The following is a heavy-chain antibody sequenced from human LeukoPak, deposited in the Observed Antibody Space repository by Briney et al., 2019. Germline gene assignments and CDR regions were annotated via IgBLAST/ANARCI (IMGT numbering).Heavy chain of an antibody. J-gene: IGHJ4*02. Sequence: PSETLSLTCAVYGGSFSGYYWSGIRQPPGKGLEWIGEINHSGSTNYNPSLKSRVTISVDTSKNQFSLKLSSVTAADTAVYYCARGTMTTVTYYFDYWGQGTLVTVSS. D-gene: IGHD4-17*01. CDR2: INHSGST. CDR3: ARGTMTTVTYYFDY. CDR1: GGSFSGYY. V-gene: IGHV4-34*01.